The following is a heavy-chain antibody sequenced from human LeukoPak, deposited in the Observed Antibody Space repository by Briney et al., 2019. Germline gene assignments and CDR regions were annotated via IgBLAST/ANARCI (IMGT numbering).Heavy chain of an antibody. CDR3: AKRVPGCYWSDY. J-gene: IGHJ4*02. Sequence: GGSLRLSCAASGFTFSSFAMSWVRQAPGKGLEWVSSITGSSGKTFYADSVKGRFTISRDNSKNTLYLQMNSLRGEDTAVYFCAKRVPGCYWSDYWGQGTLVTVSS. V-gene: IGHV3-23*01. CDR2: ITGSSGKT. D-gene: IGHD6-19*01. CDR1: GFTFSSFA.